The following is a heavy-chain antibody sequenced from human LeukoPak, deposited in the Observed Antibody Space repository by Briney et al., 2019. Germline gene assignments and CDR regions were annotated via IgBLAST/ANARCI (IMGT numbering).Heavy chain of an antibody. CDR1: GFTFSSYS. V-gene: IGHV3-21*01. D-gene: IGHD6-13*01. J-gene: IGHJ4*02. CDR2: ISSSSSYI. Sequence: GGSLRLSCAASGFTFSSYSMNWVRQGPGKGLEWVSSISSSSSYIYYADAVKGRFTISRDNAMNSLYLQMNSLRAEDTAVYYCGREYSSRHADYWGQGTLVTVSS. CDR3: GREYSSRHADY.